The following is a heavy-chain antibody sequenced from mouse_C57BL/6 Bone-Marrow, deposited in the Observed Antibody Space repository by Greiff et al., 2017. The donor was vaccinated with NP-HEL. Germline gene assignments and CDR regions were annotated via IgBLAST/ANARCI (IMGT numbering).Heavy chain of an antibody. Sequence: EVKVVESGGGLVKPGGSLKLSCAASGFTFSSYTMSWVRQTPEKRLEWVATISGGGGNTYYPDSVKGRFTISRDNAKNTLYLQMSSLRSEDTALYYCASPLYRLNLCAYWGQGTLVTVSA. CDR1: GFTFSSYT. J-gene: IGHJ3*01. CDR3: ASPLYRLNLCAY. V-gene: IGHV5-9*01. CDR2: ISGGGGNT. D-gene: IGHD2-1*01.